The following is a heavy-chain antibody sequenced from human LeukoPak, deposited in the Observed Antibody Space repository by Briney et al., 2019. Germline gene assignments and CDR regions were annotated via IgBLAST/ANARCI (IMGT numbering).Heavy chain of an antibody. D-gene: IGHD2/OR15-2a*01. CDR2: LKQDGSEE. J-gene: IGHJ6*02. CDR1: GFTFNTYW. V-gene: IGHV3-7*03. CDR3: ARAEYCYYCGMDV. Sequence: GGSMRLSCAASGFTFNTYWMSWVRQAPGKGLEWVANLKQDGSEEYYVDSVKGRFTISRDNAKNSLYLQMNSLRAEDTAVYYCARAEYCYYCGMDVWGQGTTVIVSS.